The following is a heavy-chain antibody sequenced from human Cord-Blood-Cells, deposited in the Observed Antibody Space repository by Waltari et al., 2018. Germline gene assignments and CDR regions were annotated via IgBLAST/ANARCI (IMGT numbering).Heavy chain of an antibody. CDR3: ARGGSGSYYNYYYGMDV. D-gene: IGHD3-10*01. Sequence: QVQLVQSGAEVKKPGSSVKVSCKASGGTFSSYAISWVRQAPGQGLEWMGGIIPIFGTANDAQKFQSRVTITADESTSTAYMELSSLRSEDTAVYYCARGGSGSYYNYYYGMDVWGQGTTVTVSS. CDR1: GGTFSSYA. CDR2: IIPIFGTA. V-gene: IGHV1-69*01. J-gene: IGHJ6*02.